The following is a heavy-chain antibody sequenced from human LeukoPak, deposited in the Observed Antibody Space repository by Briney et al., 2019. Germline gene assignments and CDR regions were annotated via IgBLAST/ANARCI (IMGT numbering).Heavy chain of an antibody. V-gene: IGHV1-3*03. CDR1: GYTFINYA. J-gene: IGHJ4*02. Sequence: ASVKVSCKASGYTFINYAIHWVRQAPGQRLEWMGWINAYNGDTEYSQKLQGRVTITKDTSASTAYMDLSTLRSEDMAVYYCARGSSSDWPLEYWGRGILVTVSS. D-gene: IGHD6-19*01. CDR2: INAYNGDT. CDR3: ARGSSSDWPLEY.